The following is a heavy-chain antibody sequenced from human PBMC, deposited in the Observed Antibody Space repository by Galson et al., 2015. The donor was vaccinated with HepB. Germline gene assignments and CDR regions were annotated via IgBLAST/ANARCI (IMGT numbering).Heavy chain of an antibody. D-gene: IGHD3-22*01. J-gene: IGHJ4*02. Sequence: SVKVSCKASGYTFIRYGFSWVRQAPGQGLEWMGWITTYNGNTKYAQKYQGRVTMTTDTSTSTAYMELRSLRSDDTAVYYCARGGEYYYDRSGYYYDYWGQGTLVTASS. CDR1: GYTFIRYG. CDR2: ITTYNGNT. V-gene: IGHV1-18*01. CDR3: ARGGEYYYDRSGYYYDY.